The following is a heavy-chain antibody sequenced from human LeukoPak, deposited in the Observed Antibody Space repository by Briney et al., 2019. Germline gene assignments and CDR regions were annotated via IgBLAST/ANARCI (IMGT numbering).Heavy chain of an antibody. CDR3: AKRSAGVAPAGFDY. J-gene: IGHJ4*02. D-gene: IGHD3-3*01. Sequence: GGSLRLSCAASGFLFDDYAMHWVRQAPGKGLEWVSAISGSGGSTYYADSVKGRFTISRDNSKNTLYLQMNSLRAEDTAVYYCAKRSAGVAPAGFDYWGQGTLVTVSS. V-gene: IGHV3-23*01. CDR2: ISGSGGST. CDR1: GFLFDDYA.